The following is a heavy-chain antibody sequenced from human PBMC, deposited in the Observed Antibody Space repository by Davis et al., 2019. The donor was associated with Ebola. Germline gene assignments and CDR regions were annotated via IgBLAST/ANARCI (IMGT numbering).Heavy chain of an antibody. J-gene: IGHJ6*04. V-gene: IGHV3-21*01. CDR1: GFAFSTYS. CDR2: ISSTSYFI. Sequence: GGSLRLSCAASGFAFSTYSVNWVRQAPGKGLEWVSSISSTSYFIYYADSLKGRFTISRDNSKNTLYLQMNSLRTEDTAVYLCAKAKWEVEYHYSGMDVWGKGTTVTVSS. D-gene: IGHD1-26*01. CDR3: AKAKWEVEYHYSGMDV.